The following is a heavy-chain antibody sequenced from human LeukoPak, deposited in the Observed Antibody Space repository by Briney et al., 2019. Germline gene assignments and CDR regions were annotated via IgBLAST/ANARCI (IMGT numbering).Heavy chain of an antibody. V-gene: IGHV4-61*02. CDR2: IYTSGST. J-gene: IGHJ6*03. CDR3: ARDPGTTPLDYYYYMDV. D-gene: IGHD1-7*01. CDR1: GGSISSGSYY. Sequence: PSETLSLTCTVSGGSISSGSYYWSWIRPPAGKGLEWIGRIYTSGSTNYNPSLKSRVTISVDTSKNQFSLKLGSVTAADTAVYYCARDPGTTPLDYYYYMDVWGKGTTVTVSS.